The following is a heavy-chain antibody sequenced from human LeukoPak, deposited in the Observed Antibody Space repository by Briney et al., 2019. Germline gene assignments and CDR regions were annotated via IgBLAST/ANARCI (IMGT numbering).Heavy chain of an antibody. CDR1: GFTFSTYW. CDR2: IKQDGSEK. V-gene: IGHV3-7*03. D-gene: IGHD3-3*01. Sequence: GGSLRLSCAASGFTFSTYWMNWVRQAPGKGLEWVANIKQDGSEKYYVDSVKGRFTLSRDSAKNSLYLQMNSLRAEDTAVYYCARAEWSNWYFDLWGRGALVTVSS. CDR3: ARAEWSNWYFDL. J-gene: IGHJ2*01.